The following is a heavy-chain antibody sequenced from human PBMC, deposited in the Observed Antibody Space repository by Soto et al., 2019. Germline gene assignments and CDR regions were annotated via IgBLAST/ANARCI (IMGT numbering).Heavy chain of an antibody. CDR1: GFTFDDYA. Sequence: EVQLVESGGGLVQPGRSLRLSCAASGFTFDDYAMHWVRQAPGKGLEWVSGISWNIGSIGYADSVKGRFTISRDNAKNSLYLQMNSLRAEDTALYYCAKDLGYSSSLAYDYYYGMDVWGQGTTVTVSS. V-gene: IGHV3-9*01. CDR2: ISWNIGSI. CDR3: AKDLGYSSSLAYDYYYGMDV. D-gene: IGHD6-6*01. J-gene: IGHJ6*02.